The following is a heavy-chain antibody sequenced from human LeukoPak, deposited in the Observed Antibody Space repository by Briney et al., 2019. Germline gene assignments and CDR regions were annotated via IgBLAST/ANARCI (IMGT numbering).Heavy chain of an antibody. V-gene: IGHV1-3*01. Sequence: ASVKVSCKASGYTFTSYAMHWVRQAPGQRLEWMGWINAGNVNTKYSQKFQGRVTITRDTSASTAYMELSSLRSEDTAVYYCARAKHDIVVVVAANWFDPWGQGTLVTVSS. J-gene: IGHJ5*02. CDR1: GYTFTSYA. D-gene: IGHD2-15*01. CDR3: ARAKHDIVVVVAANWFDP. CDR2: INAGNVNT.